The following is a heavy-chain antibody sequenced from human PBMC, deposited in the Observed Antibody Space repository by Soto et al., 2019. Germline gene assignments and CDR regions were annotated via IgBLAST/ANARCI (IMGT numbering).Heavy chain of an antibody. CDR1: GFAFSNYE. Sequence: GGSLRLSCAASGFAFSNYEMNWVRQAPGKGLEWVSYISLSGSTVYYADSVKGRFTISRDDAKNSLYLQMDSLRADDTAVYYCARESFSASPNFFDYWGQGTLVTVSS. CDR2: ISLSGSTV. V-gene: IGHV3-48*03. J-gene: IGHJ4*02. D-gene: IGHD3-3*02. CDR3: ARESFSASPNFFDY.